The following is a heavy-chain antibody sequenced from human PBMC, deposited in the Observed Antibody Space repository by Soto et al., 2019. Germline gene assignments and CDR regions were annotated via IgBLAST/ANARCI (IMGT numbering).Heavy chain of an antibody. V-gene: IGHV1-69*02. D-gene: IGHD3-10*01. CDR1: GGTFNFYS. Sequence: QVQLVQSGAEVKKPGSSVKVSCTASGGTFNFYSISWVRQAPGQGLEWVGRVIPMVGMSEYTQKFQGRVTITADKSTSTAYINLRSLRSQDTAVYFCATNCGSGSAHFDYWGQGTLVTVSS. CDR2: VIPMVGMS. J-gene: IGHJ4*02. CDR3: ATNCGSGSAHFDY.